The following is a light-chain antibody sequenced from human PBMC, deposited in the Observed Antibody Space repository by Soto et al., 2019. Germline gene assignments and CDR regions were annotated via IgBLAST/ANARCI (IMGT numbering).Light chain of an antibody. J-gene: IGKJ1*01. CDR3: QQINNYPRT. CDR1: QGISSY. V-gene: IGKV1-9*01. Sequence: DIQLTQSPSFLSASVGDRVTITCRASQGISSYLAWYQQKPGKAPKLLISAASTLQSGVPSRFSGSGSGTEFTLTISRQQPEYFATYYCQQINNYPRTFGQGTKVEIK. CDR2: AAS.